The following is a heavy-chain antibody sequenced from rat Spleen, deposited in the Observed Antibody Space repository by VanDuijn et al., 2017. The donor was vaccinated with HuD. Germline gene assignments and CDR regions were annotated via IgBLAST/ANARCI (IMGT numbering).Heavy chain of an antibody. V-gene: IGHV5S13*01. Sequence: VQLKESGPGLVQPSQTLSLTCTVSGFSLTSYGVSWVRQAPTKGLEWVASITTGGGNTYYRDSVKGRFTISRDNAKSTLYLQMDSLRSEDTATYYCARGAGADWGQGVMVTVSS. CDR3: ARGAGAD. CDR1: GFSLTSYG. D-gene: IGHD4-1*01. CDR2: ITTGGGNT. J-gene: IGHJ2*01.